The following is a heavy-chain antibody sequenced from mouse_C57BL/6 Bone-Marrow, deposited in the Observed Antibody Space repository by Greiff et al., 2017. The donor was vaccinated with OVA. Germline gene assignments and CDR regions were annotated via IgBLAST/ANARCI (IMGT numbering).Heavy chain of an antibody. CDR3: ATDSSGYRYAMDY. CDR2: LFPGSGRP. Sequence: VQLQQSGPELVKPGASVKISCKASGYTFTDYYIHWVKQRPGQGLEWIGWLFPGSGRPYYNEKFKGKATLTVDKSSSTAYMLLSSLTSEDSAVDFCATDSSGYRYAMDYWGQGTSVTVSS. V-gene: IGHV1-75*01. D-gene: IGHD3-2*02. J-gene: IGHJ4*01. CDR1: GYTFTDYY.